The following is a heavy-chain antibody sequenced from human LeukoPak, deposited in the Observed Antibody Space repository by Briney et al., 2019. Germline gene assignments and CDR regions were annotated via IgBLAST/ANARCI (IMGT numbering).Heavy chain of an antibody. V-gene: IGHV4-34*01. J-gene: IGHJ4*02. CDR3: RYYDSSGYYYASGDY. CDR2: INHSGST. Sequence: SETLSLTCAVYGGSFSGYYWSWIRQPPGKGLEWIGEINHSGSTNYNPSLKSRVTISVDTSKNQFSLKLSSVTAADTAVYYCRYYDSSGYYYASGDYWGQGTLVTVSS. CDR1: GGSFSGYY. D-gene: IGHD3-22*01.